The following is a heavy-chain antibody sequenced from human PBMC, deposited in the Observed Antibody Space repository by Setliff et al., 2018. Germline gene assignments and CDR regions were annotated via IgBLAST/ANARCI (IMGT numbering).Heavy chain of an antibody. V-gene: IGHV4-59*08. CDR1: GGSISTYY. CDR2: IYYSGRT. D-gene: IGHD3-22*01. Sequence: SETLSLTCTVSGGSISTYYWSWIRQPPGKRLEWIGYIYYSGRTNYNPSLRSRITISLDKSKSQFSLKLTSVTVADTAVYYCARWRVRDSGYYPRLSYMDVWGKGTTVTVSS. CDR3: ARWRVRDSGYYPRLSYMDV. J-gene: IGHJ6*03.